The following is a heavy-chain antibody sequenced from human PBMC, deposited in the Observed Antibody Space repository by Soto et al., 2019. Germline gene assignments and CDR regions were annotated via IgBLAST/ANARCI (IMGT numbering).Heavy chain of an antibody. CDR2: IVVGSGNT. CDR1: GFTFTSSA. V-gene: IGHV1-58*01. J-gene: IGHJ6*02. D-gene: IGHD3-3*01. Sequence: QMQLVQSGPEVKKPGTSVKVSCKASGFTFTSSAVQWVRQARGQRLEWIGWIVVGSGNTNYAQKFQERVTITRDMSTSTAYMELSSLRSEDTAVYYCAAENGVEPHPRRTHYYYYGMDVWGQGTTVTVSS. CDR3: AAENGVEPHPRRTHYYYYGMDV.